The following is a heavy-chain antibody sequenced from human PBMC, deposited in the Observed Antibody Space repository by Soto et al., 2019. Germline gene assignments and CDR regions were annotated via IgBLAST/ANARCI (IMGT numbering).Heavy chain of an antibody. J-gene: IGHJ6*02. CDR2: IRGVDNNK. V-gene: IGHV3-21*01. CDR3: ARDRASGALFQYCRDV. Sequence: GGSLRLSCAASGFTFSSYSMNWARQAPGKGLEWVSSIRGVDNNKYYAASVKGRFTISRDNAKNSLFLHLSGLTADDTAVYYWARDRASGALFQYCRDVWGQGTTVTVSS. CDR1: GFTFSSYS. D-gene: IGHD6-25*01.